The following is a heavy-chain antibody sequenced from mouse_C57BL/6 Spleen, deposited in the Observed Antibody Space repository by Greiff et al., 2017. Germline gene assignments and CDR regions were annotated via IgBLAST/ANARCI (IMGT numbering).Heavy chain of an antibody. CDR1: GYTFTSYW. D-gene: IGHD3-2*02. J-gene: IGHJ2*01. CDR2: IHPSDSDT. V-gene: IGHV1-74*01. Sequence: QVQLQQPGAELVKPGASVKVSCKASGYTFTSYWMHWVKQRPGQGLEWIGRIHPSDSDTNYNQKFKGKATLTVHKSSSPAYMQLSSLTSEDSAVYYCAIGLRLRDYFDYWGQGTTLTVSS. CDR3: AIGLRLRDYFDY.